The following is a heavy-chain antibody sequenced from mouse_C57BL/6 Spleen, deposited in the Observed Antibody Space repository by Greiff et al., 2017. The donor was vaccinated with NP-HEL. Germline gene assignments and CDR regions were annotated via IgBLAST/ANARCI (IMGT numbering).Heavy chain of an antibody. D-gene: IGHD1-1*01. V-gene: IGHV1-82*01. CDR2: IYPGDGDT. J-gene: IGHJ4*01. CDR3: ADDGFPYYAMDY. CDR1: GYAFSSSW. Sequence: VQLVESGPELVKPGASVKISCKASGYAFSSSWMNWVKQRPGKGLEWIGRIYPGDGDTNYNGKFKGKATLTADKSSSTAYMQLSSLTSEDSAVYCCADDGFPYYAMDYWGQGTSVTVSS.